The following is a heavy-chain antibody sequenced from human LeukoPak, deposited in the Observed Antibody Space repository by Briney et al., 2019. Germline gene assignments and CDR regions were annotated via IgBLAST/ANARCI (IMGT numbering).Heavy chain of an antibody. CDR3: ARGGRFLEWLPPLLGWYFDL. J-gene: IGHJ2*01. Sequence: SETLSLTCTVSGGSISSSSYYWGWIRQPPGKGLEWIGNIYYSGSTYYNPSLKSRVTISVDTSKNQFSLKLSSVTAADTAVYYCARGGRFLEWLPPLLGWYFDLWGRGTLVTVSS. CDR1: GGSISSSSYY. V-gene: IGHV4-39*07. D-gene: IGHD3-3*01. CDR2: IYYSGST.